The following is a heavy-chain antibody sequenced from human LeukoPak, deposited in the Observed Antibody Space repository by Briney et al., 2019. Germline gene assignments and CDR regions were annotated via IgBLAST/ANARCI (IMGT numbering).Heavy chain of an antibody. J-gene: IGHJ4*02. CDR2: IRYDGSNK. D-gene: IGHD5-12*01. V-gene: IGHV3-30*02. CDR3: ARDRSGYSGYAFFDY. Sequence: PGGSLRLSCAASGFTFSSYAMSWVHQAPGKGLEWVAFIRYDGSNKYYADSVKGRFTISRDNAKNSLYLQMDSLRAEDTAVYYCARDRSGYSGYAFFDYWGQGTLVTVSS. CDR1: GFTFSSYA.